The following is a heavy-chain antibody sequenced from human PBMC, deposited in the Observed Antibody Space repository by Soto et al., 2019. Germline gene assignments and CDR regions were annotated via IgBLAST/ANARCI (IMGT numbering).Heavy chain of an antibody. CDR1: GFTFSSYA. CDR2: TSGSGGST. V-gene: IGHV3-23*01. Sequence: GGSLRLSCAASGFTFSSYAMSWVRQAPGKGLEWVSATSGSGGSTYYADSVKGRFTISRDNSKNTLYLQMNSLRAEDTAVYYCAKDSLGCSSTSCYTSWFDPWGQGTLVTVSS. D-gene: IGHD2-2*02. CDR3: AKDSLGCSSTSCYTSWFDP. J-gene: IGHJ5*02.